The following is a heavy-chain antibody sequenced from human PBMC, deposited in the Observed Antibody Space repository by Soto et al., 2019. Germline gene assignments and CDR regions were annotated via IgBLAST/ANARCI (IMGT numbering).Heavy chain of an antibody. J-gene: IGHJ3*02. Sequence: ASVKVSCKASGYTFTGYYMHWVRQAPGQGLEWMGWINPNRGGTNYAQKFQGWVTMTRDTSISTAYMELSRLRSDDTAVYYCARDLVTGTTLGAFDIWGQGTMVTVSS. D-gene: IGHD1-7*01. CDR3: ARDLVTGTTLGAFDI. CDR2: INPNRGGT. V-gene: IGHV1-2*04. CDR1: GYTFTGYY.